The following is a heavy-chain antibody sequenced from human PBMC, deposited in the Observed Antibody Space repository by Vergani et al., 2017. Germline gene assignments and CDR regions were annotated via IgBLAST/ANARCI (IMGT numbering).Heavy chain of an antibody. CDR1: GDSISSNNC. V-gene: IGHV4-4*03. D-gene: IGHD2-2*02. CDR3: ATIGYRRWGYYFDY. Sequence: QVQLQESGPGLVKPPGTLSLTCAVSGDSISSNNCWTWVRPPPGKVLEWIGEICHTEDTKYSPSLKSRVTVSVDESSNLFSLRLNSVTAADTAVYYCATIGYRRWGYYFDYWGQGILVTVSS. J-gene: IGHJ4*02. CDR2: ICHTEDT.